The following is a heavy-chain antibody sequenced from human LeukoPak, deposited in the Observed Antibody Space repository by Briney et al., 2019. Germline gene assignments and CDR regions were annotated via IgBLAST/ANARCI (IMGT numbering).Heavy chain of an antibody. D-gene: IGHD5-18*01. J-gene: IGHJ3*02. Sequence: PSETLSLTCTVSGGSISSYYWSWIRRPPGKGLEWIGYIYYSGSTNYNPSLKSRVTISVDTSKNQFSLKLSSVTAADTAVYYCARHTGDTAMATGAFDIWGQGTMVTVSS. CDR3: ARHTGDTAMATGAFDI. CDR2: IYYSGST. V-gene: IGHV4-59*08. CDR1: GGSISSYY.